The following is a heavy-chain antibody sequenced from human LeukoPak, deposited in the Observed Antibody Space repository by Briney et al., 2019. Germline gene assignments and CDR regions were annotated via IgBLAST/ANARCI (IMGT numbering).Heavy chain of an antibody. V-gene: IGHV4-61*02. D-gene: IGHD3/OR15-3a*01. J-gene: IGHJ5*02. CDR2: IYTSGST. Sequence: PSETLSLTCTVSGGSISSGSYYWSWIRQPAGKGLEWIGRIYTSGSTNYNPSLKSRVTISVDTSKNQFSLKLSSVTAADTAVYYCARDFRTGYDVPRFDPWGQGTLVTVSS. CDR1: GGSISSGSYY. CDR3: ARDFRTGYDVPRFDP.